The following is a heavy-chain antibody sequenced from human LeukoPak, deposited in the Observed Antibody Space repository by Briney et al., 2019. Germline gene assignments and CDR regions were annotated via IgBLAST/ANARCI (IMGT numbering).Heavy chain of an antibody. V-gene: IGHV5-51*01. J-gene: IGHJ1*01. CDR1: GYGFSTYW. D-gene: IGHD2-21*02. CDR2: IYPGDSDT. CDR3: ARRERCGTDCYPFQY. Sequence: GESLQISCKGSGYGFSTYWIGWVRQMPGKGLEWMGIIYPGDSDTRYSPSFQGQVTISAEKSFSTAYLQWSSLKASDTAMYYCARRERCGTDCYPFQYWGQGTLVTVSS.